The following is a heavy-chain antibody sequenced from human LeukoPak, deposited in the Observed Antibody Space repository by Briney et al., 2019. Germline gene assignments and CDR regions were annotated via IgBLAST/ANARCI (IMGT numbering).Heavy chain of an antibody. CDR2: IDGGESR. V-gene: IGHV3-23*01. CDR3: AKDYVSGDGYWDFDY. CDR1: GFTFNKYA. Sequence: WGSLRLSCAASGFTFNKYAMSWVRQAPGKWLEWVSGIDGGESRYYADSVKGRFTISRDKSKNTMSMEMNSLRVEDTGLYFYAKDYVSGDGYWDFDYWGQGILVIVSS. D-gene: IGHD5-24*01. J-gene: IGHJ4*02.